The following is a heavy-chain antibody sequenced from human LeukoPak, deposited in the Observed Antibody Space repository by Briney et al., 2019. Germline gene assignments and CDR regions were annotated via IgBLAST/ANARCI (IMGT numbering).Heavy chain of an antibody. Sequence: GGSLTLSCAASGFTFSSYAMSWVRQAPGKGLEWVSAIIDSGGSTYYADSVKGRFTISRDNSKNTLYQQMNSLRAEDTAVYYCAKHLGGRVVITSRYFDYWGQGTLVTVSS. CDR1: GFTFSSYA. CDR2: IIDSGGST. J-gene: IGHJ4*02. D-gene: IGHD3-22*01. CDR3: AKHLGGRVVITSRYFDY. V-gene: IGHV3-23*01.